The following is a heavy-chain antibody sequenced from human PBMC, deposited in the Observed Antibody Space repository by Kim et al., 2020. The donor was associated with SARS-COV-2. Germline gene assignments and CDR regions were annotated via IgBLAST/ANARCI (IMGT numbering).Heavy chain of an antibody. CDR1: GFTVSSYA. V-gene: IGHV3-30*04. D-gene: IGHD6-13*01. J-gene: IGHJ1*01. CDR2: ISYDGSDK. Sequence: GGSLRLSCAASGFTVSSYAMHWVRQAPGKGLEWVSLISYDGSDKYYADSVKGRFTISRDNSRNTLYLQMNSLRAEDSAVYYCARASSRISWQEYFQHWGQGTLVTVSS. CDR3: ARASSRISWQEYFQH.